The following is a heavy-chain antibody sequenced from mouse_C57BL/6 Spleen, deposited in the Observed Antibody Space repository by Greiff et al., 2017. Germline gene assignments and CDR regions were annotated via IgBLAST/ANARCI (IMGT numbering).Heavy chain of an antibody. CDR2: FDPETGDT. J-gene: IGHJ4*01. Sequence: EVQLQQSGAELVRPGASVKLSCTASGFNIKDDYMHWVKQRPEQGLEWIGWFDPETGDTEYASKFQGKATLTADTSSTTAYLQLSTLSSEDTAVYYSTPSPVVAGYYALDDWGPGTSVTVSS. D-gene: IGHD1-1*01. CDR3: TPSPVVAGYYALDD. CDR1: GFNIKDDY. V-gene: IGHV14-4*01.